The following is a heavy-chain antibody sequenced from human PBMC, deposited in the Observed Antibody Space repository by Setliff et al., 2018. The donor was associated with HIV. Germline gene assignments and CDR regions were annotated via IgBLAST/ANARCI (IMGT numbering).Heavy chain of an antibody. CDR2: SSTSNENT. J-gene: IGHJ4*02. CDR1: GYTFINHG. Sequence: ASVKVSCKTSGYTFINHGINWVRQAPGQGLEWMGWSSTSNENTYYAEKFQGRVTMTTDTSTNTAYLDLGSLRSDDTAIYYCARVIQDTSGWYGRLDYWGQGTLVTVSS. D-gene: IGHD6-19*01. CDR3: ARVIQDTSGWYGRLDY. V-gene: IGHV1-18*01.